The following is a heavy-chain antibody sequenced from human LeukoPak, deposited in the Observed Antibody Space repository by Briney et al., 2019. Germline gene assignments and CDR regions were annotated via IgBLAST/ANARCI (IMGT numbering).Heavy chain of an antibody. D-gene: IGHD3-16*02. V-gene: IGHV4-34*01. CDR2: INHGGLT. Sequence: GSLRLSCAASGFTFSSYWMSWVRQSPEKGLEWIGEINHGGLTSYNPSLESRLTLLVDTSKNQFSLNLRSVTAADTAVYFCARARAFVWGSYRYIPYYFDPWGQGTLVTVSS. J-gene: IGHJ5*02. CDR1: GFTFSSYW. CDR3: ARARAFVWGSYRYIPYYFDP.